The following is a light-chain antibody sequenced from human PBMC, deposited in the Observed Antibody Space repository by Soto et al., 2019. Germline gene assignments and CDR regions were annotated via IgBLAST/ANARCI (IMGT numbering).Light chain of an antibody. CDR3: QQCNNWPLT. Sequence: EIVLTQSPATLSVSPGERATLSCMASQSVSSYLAWYQQKPGQAPRLLIYGASTRATGIPARFSGSGSGTAFTLTISSLQSEDFAVYYCQQCNNWPLTFGGGTKVDIK. V-gene: IGKV3-15*01. J-gene: IGKJ4*01. CDR2: GAS. CDR1: QSVSSY.